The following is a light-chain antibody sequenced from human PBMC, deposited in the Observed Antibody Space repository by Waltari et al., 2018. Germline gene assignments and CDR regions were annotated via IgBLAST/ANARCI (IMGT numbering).Light chain of an antibody. CDR1: APGKTF. Sequence: SSDLTQPSSVSVSPGQTATITCSGDAPGKTFARWFQQKPGQAPVLILYQDTERPSGIPERFSGSSSGTTVTLTINGAQVDDEAVYYCYSSADNNQLFGGGTKLTVL. CDR2: QDT. CDR3: YSSADNNQL. V-gene: IGLV3-27*01. J-gene: IGLJ3*02.